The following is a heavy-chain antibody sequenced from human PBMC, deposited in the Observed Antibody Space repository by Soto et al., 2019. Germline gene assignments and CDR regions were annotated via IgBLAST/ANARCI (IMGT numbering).Heavy chain of an antibody. CDR2: INHSGST. V-gene: IGHV4-34*01. CDR3: ARDRSPPMLRLRTKNWFDP. Sequence: PSETLSLTCAVYGGSFNDYYWSWIRQPPGKGLEWIGEINHSGSTNYNPSLRSRVTISVDASKNQFSLKLSSVTAADTAVYYCARDRSPPMLRLRTKNWFDPWGQGTLVTVSS. CDR1: GGSFNDYY. D-gene: IGHD4-17*01. J-gene: IGHJ5*02.